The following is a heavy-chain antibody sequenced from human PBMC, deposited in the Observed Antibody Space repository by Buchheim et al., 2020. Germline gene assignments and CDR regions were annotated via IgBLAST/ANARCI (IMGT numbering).Heavy chain of an antibody. D-gene: IGHD3-3*01. CDR3: ARDPRLRFLLGSRKYYFDH. CDR2: VSDSGHST. Sequence: EVQLLESGGGLIQPGGSLRLSCAASGFTFSNYAMSWVRQAPGKGLEWVSSVSDSGHSTYYADSVKGRFTISRDNSKNTLYLQMNSLRAEDTAVYYCARDPRLRFLLGSRKYYFDHWGQGTL. V-gene: IGHV3-23*01. CDR1: GFTFSNYA. J-gene: IGHJ4*02.